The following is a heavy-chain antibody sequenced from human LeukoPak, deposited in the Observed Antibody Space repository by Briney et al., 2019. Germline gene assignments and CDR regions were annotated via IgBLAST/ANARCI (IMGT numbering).Heavy chain of an antibody. CDR2: IKSSNT. CDR1: GGSISSDRFY. V-gene: IGHV4-61*02. CDR3: ARVPDWTYVPDY. J-gene: IGHJ4*02. D-gene: IGHD3-16*01. Sequence: PSETLSLTCTVSGGSISSDRFYWTWVRQPAGKGLEWIGRIKSSNTNYNPSLKSRVSLSLDTSTNQCSLKLSSLTAADTAVYYCARVPDWTYVPDYWGQGTLVTVSS.